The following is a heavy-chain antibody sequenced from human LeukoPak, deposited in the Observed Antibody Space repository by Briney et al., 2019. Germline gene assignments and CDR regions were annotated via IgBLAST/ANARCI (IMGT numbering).Heavy chain of an antibody. CDR2: ISNSGSII. J-gene: IGHJ4*02. CDR3: ARDRGGGWYVDH. V-gene: IGHV3-11*01. Sequence: GGSLRLSCAASGFTFSDYYMTWIRQAPGKGLEWLSYISNSGSIIYYAASVKGRFTISMDNAKNSLYLQMSSLRAEDTAVYYCARDRGGGWYVDHWGQGTLVTVSS. D-gene: IGHD6-19*01. CDR1: GFTFSDYY.